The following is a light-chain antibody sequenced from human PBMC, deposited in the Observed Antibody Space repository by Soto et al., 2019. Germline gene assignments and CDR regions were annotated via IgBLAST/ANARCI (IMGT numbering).Light chain of an antibody. CDR3: CSYAGSDTLI. CDR2: DVA. Sequence: ALTQPRSVSGSPGQTVTISCTGSSSDVGSSNYMSWYQQHPGEAPKLVIYDVAQRPSGVPDRLSGSRSGKTASLTISGLQPDDEADYYCCSYAGSDTLIFGSGTKVTVL. CDR1: SSDVGSSNY. V-gene: IGLV2-11*01. J-gene: IGLJ1*01.